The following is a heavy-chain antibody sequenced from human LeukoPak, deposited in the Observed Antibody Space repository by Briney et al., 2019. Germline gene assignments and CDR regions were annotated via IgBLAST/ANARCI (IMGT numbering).Heavy chain of an antibody. D-gene: IGHD3-10*01. CDR1: GYTFTGYY. CDR3: ARVASVMVRGVDGGYFDY. Sequence: ASVKVSCKASGYTFTGYYMHWVRQAPGQGLEWMGWINPNSGGTNYAQKFQGRVTMTRDTSISTAYMELSRLRSDDTAVYCCARVASVMVRGVDGGYFDYWGQGTLVTVSS. J-gene: IGHJ4*02. CDR2: INPNSGGT. V-gene: IGHV1-2*02.